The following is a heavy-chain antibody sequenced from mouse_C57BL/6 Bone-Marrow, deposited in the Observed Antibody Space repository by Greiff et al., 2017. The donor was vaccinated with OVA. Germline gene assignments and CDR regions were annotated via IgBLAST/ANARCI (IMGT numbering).Heavy chain of an antibody. CDR1: GFTFSSYA. J-gene: IGHJ3*01. D-gene: IGHD3-2*02. Sequence: EVQLVESGGGLVKPGGSLKLSCAASGFTFSSYAMSWVRQTPEKRLEWVATISDGGSYTYYPDNVKGRFTISRDNAKNNLYLQMSHLKSEDTAMYYCARDGTAQDTYWGQGTLVTVSA. CDR2: ISDGGSYT. V-gene: IGHV5-4*01. CDR3: ARDGTAQDTY.